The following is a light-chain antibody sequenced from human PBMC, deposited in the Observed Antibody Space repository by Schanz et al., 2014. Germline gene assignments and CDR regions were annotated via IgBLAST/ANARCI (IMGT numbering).Light chain of an antibody. J-gene: IGKJ3*01. CDR1: QDISNS. V-gene: IGKV1-33*01. Sequence: DIEMTQSPSSLSVSLGARVTITCQAGQDISNSLNWFQQKPGKAPKLLIYDASNLETGVPSRFSGSGSGTDFTFTISSLQPEDIATFYCQQYADLPTFGPGTKVEIK. CDR2: DAS. CDR3: QQYADLPT.